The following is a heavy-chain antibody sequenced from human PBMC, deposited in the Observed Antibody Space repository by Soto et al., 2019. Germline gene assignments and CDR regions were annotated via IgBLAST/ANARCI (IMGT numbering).Heavy chain of an antibody. J-gene: IGHJ6*02. D-gene: IGHD2-15*01. Sequence: PGGSLRLSCAASGFTFSSYSMNWVRQAPGKGLEWVSYISSSSTIYYADSVKGRFTISRDNAKNSLYLQMNSLRDEDTAVYYCARPAVAHRGNYYGMDVWGRGTTVTVSS. CDR3: ARPAVAHRGNYYGMDV. CDR2: ISSSSTI. V-gene: IGHV3-48*02. CDR1: GFTFSSYS.